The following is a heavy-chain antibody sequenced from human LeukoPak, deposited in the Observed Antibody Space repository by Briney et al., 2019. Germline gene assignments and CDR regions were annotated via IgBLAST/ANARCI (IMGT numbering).Heavy chain of an antibody. Sequence: GGSLRLSCAASGFTFSSYAMSWVRQAPGKGLEWVSAISGSGGSTYYADSVKGRFTISRDNSKNTLYPQMNSLRAEDTAVYYCAKEQDSSGWYGVLYYYGMDVWGQGTTVTVSS. V-gene: IGHV3-23*01. CDR1: GFTFSSYA. D-gene: IGHD6-19*01. CDR2: ISGSGGST. CDR3: AKEQDSSGWYGVLYYYGMDV. J-gene: IGHJ6*02.